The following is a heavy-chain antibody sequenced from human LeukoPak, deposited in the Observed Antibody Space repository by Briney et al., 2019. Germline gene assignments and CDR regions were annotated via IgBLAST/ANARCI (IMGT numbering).Heavy chain of an antibody. CDR3: ARVWSSESFDI. J-gene: IGHJ4*02. D-gene: IGHD3-3*01. CDR2: IIPILGIA. V-gene: IGHV1-69*04. Sequence: ASVKVSCKASGGTFSSYAISWVRQAPGQGLEWMGRIIPILGIANYAQKFQGRVTISADKSTGTAYMELSSLRSEDTAFYYCARVWSSESFDIWGQGTLVTVSS. CDR1: GGTFSSYA.